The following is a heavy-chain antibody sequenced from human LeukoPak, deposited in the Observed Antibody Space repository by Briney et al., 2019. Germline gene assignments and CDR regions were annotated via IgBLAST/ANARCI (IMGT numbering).Heavy chain of an antibody. CDR2: INHSGYT. CDR1: GGSFNDYY. Sequence: PSETLSLTCAVYGGSFNDYYWSWIRQPPGKELEWIGEINHSGYTNYNPSLKSRVTISIDTSKHQFSLKLTSMTAADTAVYYCAIGVGPTSAALNIWGQGTMVAVSS. J-gene: IGHJ3*02. D-gene: IGHD1-26*01. V-gene: IGHV4-34*01. CDR3: AIGVGPTSAALNI.